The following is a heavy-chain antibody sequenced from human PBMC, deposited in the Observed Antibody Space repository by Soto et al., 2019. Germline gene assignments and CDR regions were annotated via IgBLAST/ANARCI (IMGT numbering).Heavy chain of an antibody. CDR1: GYTFTSDA. D-gene: IGHD6-19*01. J-gene: IGHJ4*02. CDR2: INVGNGKT. Sequence: SVNCYVNASGYTFTSDAIHWVRQAPLQRLECMGCINVGNGKTKYSQNFQGRVTITRDTSASGAYMELGRLRSDDTAVYYCARFSSRHSSGWYYSKYWGQGTLVSVSS. V-gene: IGHV1-3*01. CDR3: ARFSSRHSSGWYYSKY.